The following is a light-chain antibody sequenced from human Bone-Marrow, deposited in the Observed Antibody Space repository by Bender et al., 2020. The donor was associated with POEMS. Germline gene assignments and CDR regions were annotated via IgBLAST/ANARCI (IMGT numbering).Light chain of an antibody. CDR1: SSDVGGYNS. CDR3: STWDDRLNAWL. Sequence: QSALTQPASVSGSPGQSITISCTGTSSDVGGYNSVSWYQQHPGKAPKLMIYDVSNRPSGVSNRFSGSKSGNTASLTVSGLQSEDAADYYCSTWDDRLNAWLFGGGTKLTVL. CDR2: DVS. V-gene: IGLV2-14*01. J-gene: IGLJ3*02.